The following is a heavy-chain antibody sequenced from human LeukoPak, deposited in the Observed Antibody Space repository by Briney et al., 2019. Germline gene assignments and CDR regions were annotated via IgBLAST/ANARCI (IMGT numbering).Heavy chain of an antibody. CDR2: IYFTGST. D-gene: IGHD6-13*01. Sequence: SETLSLTCTVSGGSISSYYWSWIRLPPGKGLEWIAYIYFTGSTNYNPSLKSRVTISLDTSKNQFSLELTSVTAADTAVYYCARHPSSSWSFDYWGQGTLVTVSS. CDR3: ARHPSSSWSFDY. CDR1: GGSISSYY. J-gene: IGHJ4*02. V-gene: IGHV4-59*08.